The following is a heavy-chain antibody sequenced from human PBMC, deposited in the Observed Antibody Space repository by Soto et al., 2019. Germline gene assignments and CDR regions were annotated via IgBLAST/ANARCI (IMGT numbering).Heavy chain of an antibody. J-gene: IGHJ4*02. CDR3: AISQDRGGRTTFIY. Sequence: GGSLRLSCAVSGFTFDDNAMHWVRQAPEKGLGWVSGINWKSDIGYADSVKGRFTISRDNAENSLYLQMNSLRAEDTALYYCAISQDRGGRTTFIYWGQGTQVTVSS. CDR1: GFTFDDNA. D-gene: IGHD3-16*01. V-gene: IGHV3-9*01. CDR2: INWKSDI.